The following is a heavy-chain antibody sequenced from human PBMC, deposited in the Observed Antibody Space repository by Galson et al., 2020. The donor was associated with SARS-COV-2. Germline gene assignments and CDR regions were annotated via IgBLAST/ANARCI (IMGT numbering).Heavy chain of an antibody. CDR2: ISSSSSYI. V-gene: IGHV3-21*01. Sequence: GGSLRLSCAASGFTFSSYSMNWVRQAPGKGLEWVSSISSSSSYIYYADSVKGRFTISRDNAKNSLYLQMNSLRAEDTAVYYCARDSRRGYDYVWGSYRYDAFDIWGQGTMVTVSS. CDR3: ARDSRRGYDYVWGSYRYDAFDI. D-gene: IGHD3-16*02. CDR1: GFTFSSYS. J-gene: IGHJ3*02.